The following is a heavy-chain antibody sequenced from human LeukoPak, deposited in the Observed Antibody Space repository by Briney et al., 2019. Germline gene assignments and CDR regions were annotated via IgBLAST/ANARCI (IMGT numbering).Heavy chain of an antibody. CDR2: ISSSSSYI. CDR3: ARAAELGTNWFDP. V-gene: IGHV3-21*01. J-gene: IGHJ5*02. Sequence: GRSLRLSCAASGFTFSSYSMNWVRQAPGKGLEWVSSISSSSSYIYYADSVKGRFTISRDNAKNSLYLQMNSLRAEDTAVYYCARAAELGTNWFDPWGQGTLVTVSS. CDR1: GFTFSSYS. D-gene: IGHD7-27*01.